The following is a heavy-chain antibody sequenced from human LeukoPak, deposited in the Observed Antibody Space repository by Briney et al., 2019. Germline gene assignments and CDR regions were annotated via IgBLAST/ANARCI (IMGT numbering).Heavy chain of an antibody. Sequence: SETLSLTCTVSGGSISSYYWSWIRQPPGKGLEWLGFIYYSGSATYNPSLNSRVAISVGTSRNQFSLRLSSVTAADTAVYYCARGSSGWTHWGQGTLVTVSS. D-gene: IGHD6-19*01. J-gene: IGHJ4*02. CDR3: ARGSSGWTH. CDR2: IYYSGSA. CDR1: GGSISSYY. V-gene: IGHV4-59*12.